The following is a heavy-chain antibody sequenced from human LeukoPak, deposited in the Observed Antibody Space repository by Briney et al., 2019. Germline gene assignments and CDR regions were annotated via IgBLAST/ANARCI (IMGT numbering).Heavy chain of an antibody. CDR1: GYTFTSYY. Sequence: ASVKVSCKASGYTFTSYYTHWVRQAPGQGLEWMGIINPSGGSTSYAQKFQGRVTMTRDTSTSTVYMELSSLRSEDTAVYYCARPRGTMVRGVIMAFDYWGQGTLVTVSS. CDR3: ARPRGTMVRGVIMAFDY. CDR2: INPSGGST. D-gene: IGHD3-10*01. J-gene: IGHJ4*02. V-gene: IGHV1-46*01.